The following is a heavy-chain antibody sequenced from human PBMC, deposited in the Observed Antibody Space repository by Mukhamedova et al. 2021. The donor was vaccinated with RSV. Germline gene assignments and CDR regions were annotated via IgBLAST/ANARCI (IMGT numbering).Heavy chain of an antibody. Sequence: KYYADSVKGRFTISRDNSKNTLYLQMNSLRAEDTAVYYCARVAYDILTGYPDAFDIWGKGTMVTISS. V-gene: IGHV3-33*01. D-gene: IGHD3-9*01. J-gene: IGHJ3*02. CDR2: K. CDR3: ARVAYDILTGYPDAFDI.